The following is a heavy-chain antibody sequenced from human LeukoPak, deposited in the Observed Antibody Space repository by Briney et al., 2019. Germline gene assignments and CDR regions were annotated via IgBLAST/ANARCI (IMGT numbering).Heavy chain of an antibody. CDR2: INHSGST. V-gene: IGHV4-34*01. D-gene: IGHD2-2*02. CDR3: ARSGVGYCSSTSCYKYQNWFDP. CDR1: GGSFSGYY. Sequence: SETLSLTCAVYGGSFSGYYWSWIRQPPGKGLEWIGEINHSGSTNYNPSLKSRVTISVDTSKNQFSLKLSSVTAADTAVYYCARSGVGYCSSTSCYKYQNWFDPWGQGTLATVSS. J-gene: IGHJ5*02.